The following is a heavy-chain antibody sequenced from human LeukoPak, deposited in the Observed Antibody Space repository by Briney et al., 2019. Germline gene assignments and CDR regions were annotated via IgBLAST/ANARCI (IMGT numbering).Heavy chain of an antibody. V-gene: IGHV4-4*07. D-gene: IGHD2-8*01. CDR3: ARDGEVYCTNGVCYGDVFDI. CDR2: IYTSGST. J-gene: IGHJ3*02. Sequence: KPSETLSLTCTVSGGSISSYYWSWIRQPAGKGLEWIGRIYTSGSTNYNPSLKSRVTMSVDTSKNQFSLKLSSVTAADTAVYYCARDGEVYCTNGVCYGDVFDIWGQGTMVTVSS. CDR1: GGSISSYY.